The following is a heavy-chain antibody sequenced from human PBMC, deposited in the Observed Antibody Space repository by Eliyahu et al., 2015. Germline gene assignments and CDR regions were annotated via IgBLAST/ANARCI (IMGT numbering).Heavy chain of an antibody. CDR3: ARGLQYYDFWSGHFDY. Sequence: QVQLQESGPGLVKPSETLSLTCTVSXGPLSSYYWSWIRQPAGKGLEWIGRIYTSGSTNYNPSLKSRVTMSVDTSKNQFSLKLSSVTAADTAVYYCARGLQYYDFWSGHFDYWGQGTLVTVSS. V-gene: IGHV4-4*07. CDR1: XGPLSSYY. D-gene: IGHD3-3*01. J-gene: IGHJ4*02. CDR2: IYTSGST.